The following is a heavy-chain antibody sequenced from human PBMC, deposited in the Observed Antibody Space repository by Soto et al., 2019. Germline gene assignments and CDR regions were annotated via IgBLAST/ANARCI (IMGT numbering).Heavy chain of an antibody. Sequence: SETLSLTCTVSGGSISSYYWSWIRQPPGKGLEWIGYIYYSGSTNYNPSLKSRVTISVDTSKNQFSLKLSSVTAADTAVYYCARCGSGSYWGDYYYYGMDVWGQGTTVTVSS. CDR2: IYYSGST. CDR3: ARCGSGSYWGDYYYYGMDV. D-gene: IGHD3-10*01. V-gene: IGHV4-59*01. J-gene: IGHJ6*02. CDR1: GGSISSYY.